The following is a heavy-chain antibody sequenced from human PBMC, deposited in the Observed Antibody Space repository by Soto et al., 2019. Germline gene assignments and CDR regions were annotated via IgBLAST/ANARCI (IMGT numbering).Heavy chain of an antibody. J-gene: IGHJ4*02. Sequence: GVSLRLSCAASGFTFSSYAMSWVRQAPGKGLEWVSAISGSGGSTYYADSVKGRFTISRDNSKNTLYLQMNSLRAEDTAVYYCAKGKQLVPHYFDYWGQGTLVTVSP. CDR2: ISGSGGST. V-gene: IGHV3-23*01. D-gene: IGHD6-13*01. CDR1: GFTFSSYA. CDR3: AKGKQLVPHYFDY.